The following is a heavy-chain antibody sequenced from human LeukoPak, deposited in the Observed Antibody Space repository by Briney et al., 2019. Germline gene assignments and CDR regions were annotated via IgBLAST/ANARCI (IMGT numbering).Heavy chain of an antibody. CDR2: ISGTSNTI. CDR1: GFTFSSYS. Sequence: GGSLRLSCAASGFTFSSYSMNWVRQAPGKGPEWVSFISGTSNTIHYADSVKGRFAISRDNAQNSLYLRMNSLRGEDTAVYYCATSGSYRFDYWGQGTPVTVSS. CDR3: ATSGSYRFDY. J-gene: IGHJ4*02. D-gene: IGHD1-26*01. V-gene: IGHV3-48*01.